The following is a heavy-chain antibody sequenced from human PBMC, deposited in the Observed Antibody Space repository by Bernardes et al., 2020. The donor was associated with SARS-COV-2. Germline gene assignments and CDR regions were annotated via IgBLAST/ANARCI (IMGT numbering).Heavy chain of an antibody. CDR1: GYTLSALS. CDR3: TTSLSLTVVVYAFDI. CDR2: FDPEDGAA. D-gene: IGHD3-22*01. Sequence: VSWKGYCKVSGYTLSALSMHWVRQAPGQGLEWMGSFDPEDGAADYAQKFLGRVTMTADTSTYTSYMELSSLRSDDTAVYYCTTSLSLTVVVYAFDIWGQGTTVIVSS. V-gene: IGHV1-24*01. J-gene: IGHJ3*02.